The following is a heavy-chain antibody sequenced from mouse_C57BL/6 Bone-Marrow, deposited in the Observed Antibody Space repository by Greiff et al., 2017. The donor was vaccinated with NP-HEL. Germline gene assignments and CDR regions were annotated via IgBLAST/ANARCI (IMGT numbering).Heavy chain of an antibody. CDR2: INPNYGTT. J-gene: IGHJ2*01. Sequence: EVKLQESGPELVKPGASVKISCKASGYSFTDYNMNWVKQSNGKSLEWIGVINPNYGTTSYNQKFKGKATLTVDQSSSTAYMQLNSLTSEDSAVYYCAMPFYYDYDAYFDYWGQGTTLTVSS. CDR3: AMPFYYDYDAYFDY. CDR1: GYSFTDYN. D-gene: IGHD2-4*01. V-gene: IGHV1-39*01.